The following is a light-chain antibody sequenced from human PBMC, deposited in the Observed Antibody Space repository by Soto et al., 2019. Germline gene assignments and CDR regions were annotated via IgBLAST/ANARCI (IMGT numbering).Light chain of an antibody. V-gene: IGKV1-12*01. CDR1: QDISSW. Sequence: DIQMTQSPSSVSASVGDRVTITCRASQDISSWVAWYQQKPGKAPKLLISAASSLQSGVPRRFSGSVSGTDFTLIISSLHPEDFATYFCQQGDSFPFTFGGGTKVEIK. J-gene: IGKJ4*01. CDR3: QQGDSFPFT. CDR2: AAS.